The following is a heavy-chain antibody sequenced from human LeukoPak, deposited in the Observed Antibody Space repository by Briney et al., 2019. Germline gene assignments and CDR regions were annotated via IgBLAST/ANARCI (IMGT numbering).Heavy chain of an antibody. D-gene: IGHD3-16*01. J-gene: IGHJ5*02. V-gene: IGHV5-51*01. Sequence: GESLKISCKSSGYSFTTYWIAWVRQMPGKGLEWMGIIYPGDSDTRYSPSFQGQVTISADKSISTAYLQWSSLKASDTAMYYCARRLTLWWFDPWGQGTLVTVSS. CDR2: IYPGDSDT. CDR3: ARRLTLWWFDP. CDR1: GYSFTTYW.